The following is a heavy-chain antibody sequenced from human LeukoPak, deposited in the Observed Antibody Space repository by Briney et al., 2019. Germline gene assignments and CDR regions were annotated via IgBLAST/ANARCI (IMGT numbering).Heavy chain of an antibody. Sequence: GGSLRLSCAASGFTFDDYAMHWVRHAPGKGLEWVSLISWDGGSTYYADSVKGRFTISRDNSKNSLYLQMNSLRAEDTALYYCAKDSLWFGERDYYYYMDVWGKGTTVTVSS. V-gene: IGHV3-43D*03. J-gene: IGHJ6*03. CDR2: ISWDGGST. CDR1: GFTFDDYA. D-gene: IGHD3-10*01. CDR3: AKDSLWFGERDYYYYMDV.